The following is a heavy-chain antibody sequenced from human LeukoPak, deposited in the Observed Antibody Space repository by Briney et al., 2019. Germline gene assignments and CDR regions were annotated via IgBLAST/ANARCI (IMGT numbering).Heavy chain of an antibody. J-gene: IGHJ4*02. Sequence: GGSLRLSCAASGFTFSSYSMNWVRQAPGKGLGLVSSISSSSSYIYYADSVKGRFTISRDNAKNSLYLQMNSLRAEDTAVYYCARDDDTDSHYYDSSGYGYWGQGTLVTVSS. V-gene: IGHV3-21*01. D-gene: IGHD3-22*01. CDR2: ISSSSSYI. CDR3: ARDDDTDSHYYDSSGYGY. CDR1: GFTFSSYS.